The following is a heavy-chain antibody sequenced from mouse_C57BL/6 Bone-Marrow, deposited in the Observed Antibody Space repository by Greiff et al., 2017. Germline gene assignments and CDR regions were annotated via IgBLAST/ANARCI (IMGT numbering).Heavy chain of an antibody. V-gene: IGHV1-72*01. J-gene: IGHJ4*01. CDR2: IDPNSGGT. D-gene: IGHD1-1*01. CDR3: ARKGGYGSSYDYAMDY. Sequence: LEWMGRIDPNSGGTKYNEKFKSKATLTVDKPSSTAYMQLSSLTSEDSAVYYCARKGGYGSSYDYAMDYWGQGTSVTVSS.